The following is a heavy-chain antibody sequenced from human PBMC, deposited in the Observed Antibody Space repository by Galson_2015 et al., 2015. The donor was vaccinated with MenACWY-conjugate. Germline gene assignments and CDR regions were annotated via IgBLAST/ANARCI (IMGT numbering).Heavy chain of an antibody. J-gene: IGHJ4*02. CDR3: AKEWALYYFRSGTSLFYY. D-gene: IGHD3-10*01. CDR2: ISGSGDST. Sequence: SLRLSCAASGFTFSSYAMNWVRQAPGKGLEWVSDISGSGDSTYYADSVKGRFTISRDNSKNTLYLLMISLGAEDTAVYYCAKEWALYYFRSGTSLFYYWGPGTLVPLSS. CDR1: GFTFSSYA. V-gene: IGHV3-23*01.